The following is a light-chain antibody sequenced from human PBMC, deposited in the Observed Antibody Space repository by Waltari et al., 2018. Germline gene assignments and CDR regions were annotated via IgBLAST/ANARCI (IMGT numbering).Light chain of an antibody. CDR3: QQRAIWPPLT. V-gene: IGKV3-11*01. Sequence: EVVLTQSPATLSLSPGETATLSCRASQSVYNFFAWYQQKPGQPPRPPNYAASQRATGIPARFSGSGSGTDCTLTISSLGPEAVAVYYCQQRAIWPPLTFGGGTKVELK. CDR2: AAS. J-gene: IGKJ4*01. CDR1: QSVYNF.